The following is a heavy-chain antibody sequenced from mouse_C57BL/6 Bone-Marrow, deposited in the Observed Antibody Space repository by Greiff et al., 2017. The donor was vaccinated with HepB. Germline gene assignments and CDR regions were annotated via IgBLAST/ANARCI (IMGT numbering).Heavy chain of an antibody. CDR3: ARENSNYRIAY. CDR2: ISDGGSYT. V-gene: IGHV5-4*01. Sequence: EVHLVESGGGLVKPGGSLKLSCAASGFTFSSYAMSWVRQTPEKRLEWVATISDGGSYTYYPDNVKGRFTISRDNAKNNLYLQMSHLKSEDTAMYYCARENSNYRIAYWGQGTLVTVSA. J-gene: IGHJ3*01. D-gene: IGHD2-5*01. CDR1: GFTFSSYA.